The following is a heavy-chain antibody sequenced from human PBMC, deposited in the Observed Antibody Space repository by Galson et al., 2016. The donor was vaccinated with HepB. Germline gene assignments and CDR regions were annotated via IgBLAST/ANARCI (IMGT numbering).Heavy chain of an antibody. CDR2: INPNSGGT. V-gene: IGHV1-2*07. J-gene: IGHJ6*02. Sequence: SVKVSCKASGYSFSGYYIHWVRLAPGQGLEWMGWINPNSGGTYYTDKFQGQVTMTRDTSINTAYMELLSLTSDDAAMYYCTRVNFGVIYGMDVWGQGTLVLVSS. D-gene: IGHD3-10*01. CDR1: GYSFSGYY. CDR3: TRVNFGVIYGMDV.